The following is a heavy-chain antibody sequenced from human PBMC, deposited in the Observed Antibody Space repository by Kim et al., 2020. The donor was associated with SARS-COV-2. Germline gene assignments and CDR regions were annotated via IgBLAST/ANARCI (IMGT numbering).Heavy chain of an antibody. D-gene: IGHD2-2*01. Sequence: NPSLKSRVTISVDTSKNQFSLKLSSVTAADTAVYYCASPPCSSTSCYPYYGMDVWGQGTTVTVSS. V-gene: IGHV4-39*07. J-gene: IGHJ6*02. CDR3: ASPPCSSTSCYPYYGMDV.